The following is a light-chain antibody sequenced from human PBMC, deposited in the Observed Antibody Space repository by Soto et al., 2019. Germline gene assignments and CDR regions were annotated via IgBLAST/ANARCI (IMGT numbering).Light chain of an antibody. CDR3: GSYTGSIYV. CDR1: SSDVGGYKF. V-gene: IGLV2-14*01. CDR2: EVS. Sequence: QSVLTQPASVSVSPGQSITISCTGTSSDVGGYKFVSWYQQHPGEAPKLMIYEVSNRPSGVSSRFSGSKSGNTASLTISGLQAEDEADYYCGSYTGSIYVFETGTKVTV. J-gene: IGLJ1*01.